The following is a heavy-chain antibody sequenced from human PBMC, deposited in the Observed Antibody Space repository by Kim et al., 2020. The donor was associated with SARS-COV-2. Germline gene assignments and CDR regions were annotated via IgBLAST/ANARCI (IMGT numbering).Heavy chain of an antibody. CDR1: GFTVSSNY. Sequence: GGSLRLSCAASGFTVSSNYMSWVRQAPGKGLEWVSVIYSGGSTYYADSVKGSLTISRANSKNTLFLQMNSLRAEDKAVYYCAVVLPYCSGWYNDYWGQGTLVTVSS. J-gene: IGHJ4*02. D-gene: IGHD6-19*01. CDR2: IYSGGST. V-gene: IGHV3-66*01. CDR3: AVVLPYCSGWYNDY.